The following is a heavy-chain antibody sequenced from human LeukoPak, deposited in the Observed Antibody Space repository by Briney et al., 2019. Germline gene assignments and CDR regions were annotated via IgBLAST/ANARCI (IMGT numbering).Heavy chain of an antibody. J-gene: IGHJ4*02. CDR1: GGTFSSYA. D-gene: IGHD3-3*01. Sequence: SVKVSCKASGGTFSSYAISWVRQAPGQGLEWMGGIIPIFGTANYAQKFQGRVTITADESTSTAYMELSSLRSDDTAVYYCARVEIRITIFGVVIIPDYWGQGTLVTVSS. CDR3: ARVEIRITIFGVVIIPDY. CDR2: IIPIFGTA. V-gene: IGHV1-69*13.